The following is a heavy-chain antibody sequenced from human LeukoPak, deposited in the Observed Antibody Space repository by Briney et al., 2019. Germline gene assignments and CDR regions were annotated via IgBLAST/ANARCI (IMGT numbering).Heavy chain of an antibody. CDR2: INPSGGST. V-gene: IGHV1-46*01. D-gene: IGHD3-22*01. J-gene: IGHJ4*02. CDR1: GYTFTSYY. CDR3: ARDSAGNYYDSSGYSDY. Sequence: WASVKVSCKASGYTFTSYYMHWVRQAPGQGLEWMGIINPSGGSTSYAQKFQGRVTMTRDTSTSTVYMELSSLRSDDTAVYYCARDSAGNYYDSSGYSDYWGQGTLVTVSS.